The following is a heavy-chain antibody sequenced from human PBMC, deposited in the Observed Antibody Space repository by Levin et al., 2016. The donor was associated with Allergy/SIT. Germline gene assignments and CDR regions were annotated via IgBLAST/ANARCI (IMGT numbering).Heavy chain of an antibody. Sequence: GGSLRLSCAASGFPFSHYAMSWVRQPPGKGLEWGPQGIGGNGGNTLYADSVKGRFTISRDNSKNTLYLQMNSLSAEDTATYYCAKYYSSSYFFFDNWGQGNLVTVSP. J-gene: IGHJ4*02. V-gene: IGHV3-23*01. CDR2: IGGNGGNT. CDR1: GFPFSHYA. D-gene: IGHD3-10*01. CDR3: AKYYSSSYFFFDN.